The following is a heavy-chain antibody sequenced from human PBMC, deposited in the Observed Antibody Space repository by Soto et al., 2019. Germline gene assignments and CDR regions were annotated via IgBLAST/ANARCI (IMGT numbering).Heavy chain of an antibody. CDR3: VKDESINWYSGHFRH. J-gene: IGHJ1*01. V-gene: IGHV3-9*01. Sequence: PGGSLRLSCAASGFTFDDYAMHWVRQVPGKGLEWVSGINRNSGSIGYGDSVKGRFAISRDNAKNSLHLQMNSLSAEDTAFYYCVKDESINWYSGHFRHWGQGTRVTVSS. D-gene: IGHD6-13*01. CDR2: INRNSGSI. CDR1: GFTFDDYA.